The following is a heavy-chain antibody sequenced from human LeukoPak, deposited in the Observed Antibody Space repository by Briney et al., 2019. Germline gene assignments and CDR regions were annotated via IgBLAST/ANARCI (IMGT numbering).Heavy chain of an antibody. Sequence: SETLSLTCTVSGGSISSSSYYWGWIRQPPGKGLEWIGSIYYSGSTYYNPSLKSRVTISVDTSENQFSLKLSSVTAADTAVYYCAIVYYDRDNWFDPWGQGTLVTVSS. J-gene: IGHJ5*02. D-gene: IGHD3-22*01. V-gene: IGHV4-39*07. CDR1: GGSISSSSYY. CDR3: AIVYYDRDNWFDP. CDR2: IYYSGST.